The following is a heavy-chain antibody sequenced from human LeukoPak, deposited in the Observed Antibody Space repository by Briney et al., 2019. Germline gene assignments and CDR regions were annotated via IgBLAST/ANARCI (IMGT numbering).Heavy chain of an antibody. Sequence: GGSLRLSCAASGFTFSSYSMNWVRQAPGKGLEWVSSISSSSSYIYYADSVKGRFTISRDNAKNSLYLQMNSLRAEDTAVYYCARSERIVVVPAAIRVDYYYMDVWGKGTTVTVSS. V-gene: IGHV3-21*01. CDR2: ISSSSSYI. CDR1: GFTFSSYS. D-gene: IGHD2-2*02. J-gene: IGHJ6*03. CDR3: ARSERIVVVPAAIRVDYYYMDV.